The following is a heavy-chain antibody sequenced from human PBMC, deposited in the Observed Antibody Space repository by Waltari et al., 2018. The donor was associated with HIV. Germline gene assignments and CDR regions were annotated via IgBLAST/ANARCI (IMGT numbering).Heavy chain of an antibody. CDR3: AQDPRSYGWSRLGN. CDR1: GFTFSKYA. CDR2: ITVNGVNT. V-gene: IGHV3-23*01. D-gene: IGHD3-10*01. Sequence: EVQLLESGGGLVQPGGSLRLSCAASGFTFSKYAMNWVRQTPGRGVEWVSAITVNGVNTDSADSVRGRFTMSGDDSKNALFLQMNSLRAEVTAVYYCAQDPRSYGWSRLGNWGQGTLVTVSS. J-gene: IGHJ4*02.